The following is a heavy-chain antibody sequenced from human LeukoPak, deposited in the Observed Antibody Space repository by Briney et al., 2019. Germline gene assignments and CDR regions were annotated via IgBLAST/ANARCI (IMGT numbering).Heavy chain of an antibody. D-gene: IGHD6-13*01. CDR3: ARDTAAAGPDWYFDL. J-gene: IGHJ2*01. CDR2: ISYDGSNK. V-gene: IGHV3-30-3*01. Sequence: GGSLRLSCAASGFTFSSYAMHWVRQAPGKGLEWVAVISYDGSNKYYADSVKGRFTISRDNSKNTLYPQMNSLRAEDTAVYYCARDTAAAGPDWYFDLWGRGTLVTVSS. CDR1: GFTFSSYA.